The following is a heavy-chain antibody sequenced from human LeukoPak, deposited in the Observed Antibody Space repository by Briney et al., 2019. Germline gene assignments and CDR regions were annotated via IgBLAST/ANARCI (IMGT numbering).Heavy chain of an antibody. Sequence: SETLSLTCTVSGGSISSSSYYWGWIRQPPGKGLEWIGSTYYSGSTYYNPSLKSRVAISVDTSKNQFSLKLSSVTAADTAVYYCARNSYGFDYWGQGTLVTVSS. V-gene: IGHV4-39*07. CDR1: GGSISSSSYY. D-gene: IGHD5-18*01. J-gene: IGHJ4*02. CDR3: ARNSYGFDY. CDR2: TYYSGST.